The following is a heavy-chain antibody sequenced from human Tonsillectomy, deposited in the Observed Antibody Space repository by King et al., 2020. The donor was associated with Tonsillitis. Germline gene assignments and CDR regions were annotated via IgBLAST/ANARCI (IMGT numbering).Heavy chain of an antibody. Sequence: VQLVESGGGVVQPGRSLRLSCAASGFIFRSYTMHWVRQAPGKGLEWVALISDDGSNKYYADSVEGRFTISRDNSENTLHLQMNSLRAEAPAVYYCARDQSTVAGHHYYNDMDVWGQGTTVTVSS. J-gene: IGHJ6*02. V-gene: IGHV3-30-3*01. D-gene: IGHD6-19*01. CDR2: ISDDGSNK. CDR3: ARDQSTVAGHHYYNDMDV. CDR1: GFIFRSYT.